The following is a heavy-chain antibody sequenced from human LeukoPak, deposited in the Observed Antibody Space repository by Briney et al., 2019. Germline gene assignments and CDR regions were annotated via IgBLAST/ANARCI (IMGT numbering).Heavy chain of an antibody. CDR3: ARGSLIRYSSSRNYYYYYYMDV. V-gene: IGHV1-2*02. Sequence: ASVKVSCKASGYTFTDYYIHWVRQAPGQGLEWMGWINPNSGGTNYAQKFQGRVTITRDTSASTAYMELSSLRSEDMAVYYCARGSLIRYSSSRNYYYYYYMDVWGKGTTVTVSS. CDR2: INPNSGGT. J-gene: IGHJ6*03. D-gene: IGHD6-6*01. CDR1: GYTFTDYY.